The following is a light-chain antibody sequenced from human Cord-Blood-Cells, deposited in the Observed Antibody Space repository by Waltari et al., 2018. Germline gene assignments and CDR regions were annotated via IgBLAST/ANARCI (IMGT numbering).Light chain of an antibody. CDR1: QSISSY. V-gene: IGKV1-39*01. J-gene: IGKJ3*01. Sequence: DIQMTQSPSSLSASVGDRVTITCRASQSISSYLNWYQQKPGKAPKLLIYAASSLQSGGPSRVSGSGSGTDFTLTISSLQPEDFATYYCQQSYSTPFTFGPGTKVDIK. CDR3: QQSYSTPFT. CDR2: AAS.